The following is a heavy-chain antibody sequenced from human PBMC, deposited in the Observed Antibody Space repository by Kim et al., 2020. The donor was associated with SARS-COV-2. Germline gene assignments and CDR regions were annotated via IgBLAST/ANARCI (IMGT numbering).Heavy chain of an antibody. Sequence: VKGRITISRDNAKNTRYLQMSSLTAEDTAVYYCAKASYYGMLTGYVRIDYWGQRTLVTVSS. J-gene: IGHJ4*02. V-gene: IGHV3-30*02. D-gene: IGHD3-9*01. CDR3: AKASYYGMLTGYVRIDY.